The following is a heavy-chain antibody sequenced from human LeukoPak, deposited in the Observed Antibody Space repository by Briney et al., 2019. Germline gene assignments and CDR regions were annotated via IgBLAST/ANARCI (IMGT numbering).Heavy chain of an antibody. CDR1: GGSISSSSYY. Sequence: PSETLSLTCTVSGGSISSSSYYWGWIRQPPGKGLEWIGSIYYGGSTYYNPSLKSRVTISVDTSKNQFSLKLSSVTAADTAVYYCAREAEDYGDSDFDYWGQGTLVTVSS. CDR2: IYYGGST. V-gene: IGHV4-39*07. D-gene: IGHD4-17*01. CDR3: AREAEDYGDSDFDY. J-gene: IGHJ4*02.